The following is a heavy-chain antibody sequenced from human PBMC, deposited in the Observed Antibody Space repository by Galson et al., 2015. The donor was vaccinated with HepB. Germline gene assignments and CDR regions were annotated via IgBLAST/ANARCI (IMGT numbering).Heavy chain of an antibody. CDR3: ARVFHCSSTSCYRGYYYYYGMDV. CDR1: SYA. D-gene: IGHD2-2*01. V-gene: IGHV1-69*01. CDR2: IIPIFGTA. Sequence: SYAISWVRQAPGQGLEWMGGIIPIFGTANYAQKFQGRVTITADESTSTAYMELSSLRSEDTAVYYCARVFHCSSTSCYRGYYYYYGMDVWGQGTTVTVSS. J-gene: IGHJ6*02.